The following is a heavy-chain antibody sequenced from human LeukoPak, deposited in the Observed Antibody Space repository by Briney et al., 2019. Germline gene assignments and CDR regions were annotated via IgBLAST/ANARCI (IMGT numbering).Heavy chain of an antibody. CDR1: GGSFSGYY. D-gene: IGHD5-12*01. Sequence: SETLSLTCAVYGGSFSGYYWSWIRHPPGKGLEWIGEINHSGSTNYNPSLKSRVTISVDTSKNQFSLKLSSVTAADTAVYYCARGSGRGLDYWGQGTLVTVSS. CDR2: INHSGST. V-gene: IGHV4-34*01. J-gene: IGHJ4*02. CDR3: ARGSGRGLDY.